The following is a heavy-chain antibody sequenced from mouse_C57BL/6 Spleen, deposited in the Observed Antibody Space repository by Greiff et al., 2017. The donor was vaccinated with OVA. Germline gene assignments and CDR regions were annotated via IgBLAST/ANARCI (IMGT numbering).Heavy chain of an antibody. CDR1: GFSLTSYG. Sequence: VQLLQSGPGLVQPSPSLSITCTVSGFSLTSYGVHWVRQSPGKGLEWLGVIWSGGSTDNNAAFISRLSISKDKSKSQVFFKMNSLQAADTALDYWARRGDWAWLAYWGQGTLVTVSA. V-gene: IGHV2-2*01. D-gene: IGHD4-1*01. J-gene: IGHJ3*01. CDR3: ARRGDWAWLAY. CDR2: IWSGGST.